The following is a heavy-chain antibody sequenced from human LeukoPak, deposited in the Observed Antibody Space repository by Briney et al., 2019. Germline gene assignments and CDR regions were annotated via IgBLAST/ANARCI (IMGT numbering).Heavy chain of an antibody. V-gene: IGHV4-39*01. CDR2: FYYSGST. D-gene: IGHD6-19*01. CDR1: SGSISSSTHY. CDR3: ARDSSGWSNFDF. Sequence: SETLSLTRTVSSGSISSSTHYWGWIRQPPGKGLEWIGSFYYSGSTYYNPSLKSRVTISVDTSKNQFSLKLSSVTATDTAVYYCARDSSGWSNFDFWGQGTLVTVSS. J-gene: IGHJ4*02.